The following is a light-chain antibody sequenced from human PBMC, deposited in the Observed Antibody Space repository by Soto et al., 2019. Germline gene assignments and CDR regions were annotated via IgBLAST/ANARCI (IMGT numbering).Light chain of an antibody. CDR3: QSYDRDTVI. Sequence: NFMLTQPHSMSESPGKTVTISCTRSSGSIASSYVQWYQQRPGSSPSTVIYEDDQRSSGVPDRFSGSIDRSSNSASLTIPGLKSEDEAGYYCQSYDRDTVIFGGGTKLTVL. CDR2: EDD. CDR1: SGSIASSY. J-gene: IGLJ2*01. V-gene: IGLV6-57*01.